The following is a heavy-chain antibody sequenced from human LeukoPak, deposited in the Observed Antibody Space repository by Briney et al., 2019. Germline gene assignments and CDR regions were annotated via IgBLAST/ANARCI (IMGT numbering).Heavy chain of an antibody. CDR2: INPNSGGT. V-gene: IGHV1-2*02. Sequence: ASVKVSCKASGYTFTSYYMHWVRQAPGQGLEWMGWINPNSGGTNYAQKFQGRVTMTRDTSISTAYMELSRLRSDDTAVYYCARGEGEYSSSWYDHWGQGTLVTVSS. CDR1: GYTFTSYY. D-gene: IGHD6-13*01. J-gene: IGHJ5*02. CDR3: ARGEGEYSSSWYDH.